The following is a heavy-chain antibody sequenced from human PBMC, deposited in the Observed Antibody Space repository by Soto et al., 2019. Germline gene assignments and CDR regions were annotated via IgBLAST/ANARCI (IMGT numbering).Heavy chain of an antibody. J-gene: IGHJ5*01. CDR1: GFTFSSYS. CDR3: ARSQSPYCSSTSCYLLFGQNKEPWFDS. CDR2: ISSSSSYI. D-gene: IGHD2-2*01. V-gene: IGHV3-21*01. Sequence: GGYLRLSCAASGFTFSSYSMNWVRQAPGKGLEWVSSISSSSSYIYYADSVKGRFTISRDNAKNSLYLQMNSLRAEDTAAYYCARSQSPYCSSTSCYLLFGQNKEPWFDSRCTGTLGTVSA.